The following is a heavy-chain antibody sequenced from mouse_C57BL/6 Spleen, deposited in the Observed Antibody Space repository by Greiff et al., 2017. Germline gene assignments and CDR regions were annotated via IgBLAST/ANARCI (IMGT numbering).Heavy chain of an antibody. V-gene: IGHV1-61*01. CDR2: IYPSDSET. CDR3: ARRGDVGWFAY. Sequence: QVQLKQPGAELVRPGSSVKLSCKASGYTFTSYWMDWVKQRPGQGLEWIGNIYPSDSETHYNQKFKDKATLTVDKSSSTAYMQLSSLTSEDSAVYYCARRGDVGWFAYWGQGTLVTVSA. J-gene: IGHJ3*01. D-gene: IGHD3-3*01. CDR1: GYTFTSYW.